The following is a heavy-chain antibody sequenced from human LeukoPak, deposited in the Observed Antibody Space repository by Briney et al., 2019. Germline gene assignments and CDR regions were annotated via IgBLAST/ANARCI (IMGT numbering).Heavy chain of an antibody. CDR3: ARHSTAMVIHA. Sequence: SETLSLTCTVSGGSISSSSYYWGWIRQPPGKGLEWIGSIYYSGSTYYNPSLKSRVTISVDASKNQFSLKLSSVTAADTAVYYCARHSTAMVIHAWGQGTLVTVSS. V-gene: IGHV4-39*01. CDR1: GGSISSSSYY. CDR2: IYYSGST. D-gene: IGHD5-18*01. J-gene: IGHJ5*02.